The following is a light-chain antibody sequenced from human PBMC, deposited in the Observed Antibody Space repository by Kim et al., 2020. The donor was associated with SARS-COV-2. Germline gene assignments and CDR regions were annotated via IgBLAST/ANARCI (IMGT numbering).Light chain of an antibody. J-gene: IGLJ2*01. CDR3: QSYDNSLSSSNVV. CDR1: RSNIRAGVD. Sequence: TISWCGRRSNIRAGVDVHLYQQLPGTAPKLLISDSVNRPSGVPDRFAGYKSGTSATLTSTGLQAEDEAYYYCQSYDNSLSSSNVVFGGGTKVTDL. V-gene: IGLV1-40*01. CDR2: DSV.